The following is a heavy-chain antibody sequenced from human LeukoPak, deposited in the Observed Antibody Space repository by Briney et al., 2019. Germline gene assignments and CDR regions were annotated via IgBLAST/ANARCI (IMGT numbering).Heavy chain of an antibody. CDR3: ARDLSEAIRVDY. J-gene: IGHJ4*02. CDR2: IKQDGSEE. Sequence: GGSLRLSCAASGFTFSNYWMSWVRQAPGKGLEWVANIKQDGSEENYVDSVKGRFTISRDNAKNSVFLQMNSLRVEDTAVYYCARDLSEAIRVDYWGQGTLVTVSS. CDR1: GFTFSNYW. V-gene: IGHV3-7*01.